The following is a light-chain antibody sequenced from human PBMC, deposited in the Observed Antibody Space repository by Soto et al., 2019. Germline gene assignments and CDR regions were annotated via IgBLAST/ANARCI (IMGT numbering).Light chain of an antibody. V-gene: IGKV1-27*01. CDR2: DAS. Sequence: DIQMTQSPSSLSASVGDRVTITCRASQGISNHLVWYQQKPGKVPKLLIYDASTLQSGVPSRFSGSGSGTDCTLTISSLQPEDVATYYCQKYSSAPFTFGPETKVDIK. CDR1: QGISNH. J-gene: IGKJ3*01. CDR3: QKYSSAPFT.